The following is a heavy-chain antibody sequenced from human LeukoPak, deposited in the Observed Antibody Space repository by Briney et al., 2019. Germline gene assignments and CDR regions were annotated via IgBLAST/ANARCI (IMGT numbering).Heavy chain of an antibody. J-gene: IGHJ4*02. CDR2: IYHSGST. Sequence: SETLSLTCAVSGYSISSGYYWGWIRQPPGKGLEWIGSIYHSGSTYYNPSLKSRVTISVDTSKNQVSLKLSSVTAADTAVYYCARQGGAYYYDSSGYCDYWGQGTLVTVSS. CDR3: ARQGGAYYYDSSGYCDY. V-gene: IGHV4-38-2*01. CDR1: GYSISSGYY. D-gene: IGHD3-22*01.